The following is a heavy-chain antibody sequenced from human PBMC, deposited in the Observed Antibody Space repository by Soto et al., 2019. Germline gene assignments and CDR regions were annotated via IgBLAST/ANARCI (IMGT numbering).Heavy chain of an antibody. J-gene: IGHJ6*02. CDR2: IYYSGST. Sequence: SETLSLTCTVSGGSISSGGYYWSWIRQHPGKGLEWIGYIYYSGSTYYNPSLKSRVTISVDTSKNQFSLKLSSVTAADTAVYYCARVSIVVVLAATDSYYYYGMDGRAQRTTDTGSS. CDR1: GGSISSGGYY. D-gene: IGHD2-2*01. CDR3: ARVSIVVVLAATDSYYYYGMDG. V-gene: IGHV4-31*03.